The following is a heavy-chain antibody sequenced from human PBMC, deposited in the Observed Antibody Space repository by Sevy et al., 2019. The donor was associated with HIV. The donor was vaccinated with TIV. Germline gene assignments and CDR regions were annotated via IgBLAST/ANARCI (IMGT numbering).Heavy chain of an antibody. J-gene: IGHJ6*02. CDR1: GYTFTSYA. Sequence: ASVKVSCKASGYTFTSYAMNWVRQAPGQGLEWMGWINTNTGNPTYAQGFTGWFVFSLDTSVSTAYLQISSLKAEDTAVYYCARKYYDFWSGYYPHYYYYYGMDVWGQGTTVTVSS. V-gene: IGHV7-4-1*02. D-gene: IGHD3-3*01. CDR2: INTNTGNP. CDR3: ARKYYDFWSGYYPHYYYYYGMDV.